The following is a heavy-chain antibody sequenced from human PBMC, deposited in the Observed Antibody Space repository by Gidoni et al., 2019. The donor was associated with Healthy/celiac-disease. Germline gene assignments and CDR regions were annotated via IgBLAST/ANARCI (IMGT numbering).Heavy chain of an antibody. V-gene: IGHV3-23*01. CDR1: RFTFSRYA. CDR2: LSGSGGST. CDR3: AKSSVGGDYYYYGMDV. D-gene: IGHD6-25*01. Sequence: EVQLLASGGGLVQPGGSLRLSCAASRFTFSRYAMSWVRQAPGKGLEWVSALSGSGGSTYYADSVKGRFTISRDNSKNTLYLQMNSLRAEDTAVYYCAKSSVGGDYYYYGMDVWGQGTTVTVSS. J-gene: IGHJ6*02.